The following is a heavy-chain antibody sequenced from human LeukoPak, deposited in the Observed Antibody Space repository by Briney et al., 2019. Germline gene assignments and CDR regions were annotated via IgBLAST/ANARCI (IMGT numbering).Heavy chain of an antibody. CDR1: GYSISSGYY. CDR2: IYHSGST. D-gene: IGHD6-13*01. J-gene: IGHJ4*02. CDR3: ASAPGPSLFDY. Sequence: SETLSLTCGVSGYSISSGYYWGWIRQPPGKGLEWIGSIYHSGSTYYNPSLRSRVTISVDTSKNQFSLKLSSVTAADTAVYYCASAPGPSLFDYWGRGTLVTVSS. V-gene: IGHV4-38-2*01.